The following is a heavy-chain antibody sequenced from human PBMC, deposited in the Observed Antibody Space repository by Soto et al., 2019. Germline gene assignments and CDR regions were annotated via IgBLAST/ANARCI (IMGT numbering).Heavy chain of an antibody. CDR2: IYYSGGT. Sequence: SETLSLTCTVSGGSISSYYWSWIRQPPGKGLEWIGYIYYSGGTNYNPSLKSRVTISVDTSKNQFSLKLSSVTAADTAVYYCARHGVVVPAAIHYYYYMDVWGKGTTVTVSS. J-gene: IGHJ6*03. V-gene: IGHV4-59*08. D-gene: IGHD2-2*01. CDR3: ARHGVVVPAAIHYYYYMDV. CDR1: GGSISSYY.